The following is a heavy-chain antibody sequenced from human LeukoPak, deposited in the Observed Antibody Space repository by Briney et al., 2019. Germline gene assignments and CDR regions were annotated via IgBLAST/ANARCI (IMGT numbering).Heavy chain of an antibody. CDR1: GGSISSYY. D-gene: IGHD3-10*01. Sequence: SETLSLTCTVSGGSISSYYWSWIRQPPGKGLEWIGYIYYSGSTNYNPSLKSRVTISVDTSKNQFSLKLSSVTAADTAVYYCARGKYYYGSGVNGSFDPWGQGTLVTVSS. J-gene: IGHJ5*02. CDR2: IYYSGST. V-gene: IGHV4-59*01. CDR3: ARGKYYYGSGVNGSFDP.